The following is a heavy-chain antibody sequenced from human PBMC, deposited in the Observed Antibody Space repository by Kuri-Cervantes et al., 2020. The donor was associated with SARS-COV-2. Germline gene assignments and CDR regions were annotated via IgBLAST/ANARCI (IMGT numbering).Heavy chain of an antibody. CDR2: ISYDGRNK. CDR3: ARGSIVVAIANLDI. V-gene: IGHV3-30*14. Sequence: LSLTCAASGFTFSSYAMHWVRQAPGKGLEWVAVISYDGRNKYYADSVKGRFTISRDNSKNTLYLQMGSLRAEDMAVYYCARGSIVVAIANLDIWGQGTMVTVSS. D-gene: IGHD2-21*01. J-gene: IGHJ3*02. CDR1: GFTFSSYA.